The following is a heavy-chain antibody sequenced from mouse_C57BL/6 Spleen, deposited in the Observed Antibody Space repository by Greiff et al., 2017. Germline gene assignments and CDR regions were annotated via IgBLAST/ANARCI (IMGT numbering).Heavy chain of an antibody. D-gene: IGHD2-3*01. CDR3: ARLDGYYWYFDV. J-gene: IGHJ1*03. V-gene: IGHV1-80*01. Sequence: QVQLQQSGAELVKPGASVKISCKASGYAFSSYWMNWVKQRPGKGLAWIGQIYPGDGDTNYNGKFKGKATLTADKSSSTAYMQLSSLTSEDSAVYFCARLDGYYWYFDVWGTGTTVTVSS. CDR2: IYPGDGDT. CDR1: GYAFSSYW.